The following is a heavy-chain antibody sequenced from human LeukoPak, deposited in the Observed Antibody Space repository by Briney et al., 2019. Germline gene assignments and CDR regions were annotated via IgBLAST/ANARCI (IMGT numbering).Heavy chain of an antibody. Sequence: GGSLRLSCAASGFTFSSYAMHWVRQAPGKGLEWVAVISYDGSNKYYADSVKGRFTISRDNSKNTLYLQMNSLRAEDTAVYYCARERLRIAAPDYWGQGTLVTVSS. D-gene: IGHD6-6*01. CDR3: ARERLRIAAPDY. CDR2: ISYDGSNK. J-gene: IGHJ4*02. CDR1: GFTFSSYA. V-gene: IGHV3-30-3*01.